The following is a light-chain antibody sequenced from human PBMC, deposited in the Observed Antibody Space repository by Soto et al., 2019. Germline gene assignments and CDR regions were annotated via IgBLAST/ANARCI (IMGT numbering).Light chain of an antibody. J-gene: IGKJ5*01. CDR1: QSLVYSDGNTY. V-gene: IGKV2-30*01. CDR3: MQGTPWRPH. Sequence: DVVMTQSPLSLPVTLGQPASISCRSSQSLVYSDGNTYLNWFQQRPGQSPRRLIYKVSNRDSGVPDRFSGRGSGADFALDIGRLEGEDVGVYYCMQGTPWRPHFGQGAGLEIK. CDR2: KVS.